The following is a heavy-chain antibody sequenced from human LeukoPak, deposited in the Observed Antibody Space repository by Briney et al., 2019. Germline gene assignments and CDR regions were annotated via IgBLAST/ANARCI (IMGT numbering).Heavy chain of an antibody. CDR2: IYYSGST. CDR1: GGSISSSSYY. V-gene: IGHV4-61*05. CDR3: ARGQVDIVVVPASYYYYMDV. J-gene: IGHJ6*03. Sequence: PSETLSLTCTVSGGSISSSSYYWGWIRQPPGKGLEWIGYIYYSGSTNYNPSLKSRVTISVDTSKNQFSLKLSSVTAADTAVYYCARGQVDIVVVPASYYYYMDVWGKGTTVTVSS. D-gene: IGHD2-2*03.